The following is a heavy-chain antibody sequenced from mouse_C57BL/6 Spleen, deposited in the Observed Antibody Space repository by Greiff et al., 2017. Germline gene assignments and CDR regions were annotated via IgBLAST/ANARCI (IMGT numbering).Heavy chain of an antibody. J-gene: IGHJ2*01. Sequence: EVKVEESGGGLVQPGGSMKLSCVASGFTFSNYWMNWVRQSPEKGLEWVAQIRLKSDNYATQYAESVKGRFTISRDDSKSSVYLQMNNLRAEDTGIYYCTGFFVGYWGQGTTLTVSS. CDR1: GFTFSNYW. V-gene: IGHV6-3*01. CDR3: TGFFVGY. CDR2: IRLKSDNYAT.